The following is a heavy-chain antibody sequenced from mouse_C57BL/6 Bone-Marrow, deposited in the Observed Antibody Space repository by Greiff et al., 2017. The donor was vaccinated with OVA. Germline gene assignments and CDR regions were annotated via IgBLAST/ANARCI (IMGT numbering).Heavy chain of an antibody. V-gene: IGHV1-81*01. CDR3: ARPGLVLFDY. D-gene: IGHD1-1*02. J-gene: IGHJ2*01. CDR1: GYTFTSYG. Sequence: QVQLQQSGAELARPGASVKLSCKASGYTFTSYGISWVKQRTGQGLEWIGEIYPRSGNTYYNEKFKGKATLTADKSSSTAYMQLSSLTSEDSAVYYCARPGLVLFDYWGQGTTLTVSS. CDR2: IYPRSGNT.